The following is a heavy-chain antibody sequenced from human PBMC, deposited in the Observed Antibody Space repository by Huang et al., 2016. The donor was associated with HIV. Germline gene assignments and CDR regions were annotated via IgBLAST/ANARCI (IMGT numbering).Heavy chain of an antibody. Sequence: QVQLVQSGAEARRPGASVRVSCPASGYTFTNFDINWVRQAPGQGLECMGGMNPNSGNTGYSQKFQDRVTMTSSTTTTTDYMELSRLRSEETAVYYWARGLLIVRVQAAIKEDAFDVWGQGTMVTVSS. CDR2: MNPNSGNT. J-gene: IGHJ3*01. V-gene: IGHV1-8*01. CDR3: ARGLLIVRVQAAIKEDAFDV. CDR1: GYTFTNFD. D-gene: IGHD2-2*02.